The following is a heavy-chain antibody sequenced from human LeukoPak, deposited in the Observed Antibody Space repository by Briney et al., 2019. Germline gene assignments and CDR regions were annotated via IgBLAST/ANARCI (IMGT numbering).Heavy chain of an antibody. CDR3: ARHYGP. J-gene: IGHJ4*02. D-gene: IGHD3-10*01. CDR1: GASISSYY. V-gene: IGHV4-59*08. Sequence: SETLSLTCTVSGASISSYYWSWIRQPPGKGLEWIGSIYYSGSTYYNPSLKSRVTISVDTSKNQFSLKLNSVTATDTAVYYCARHYGPWGQGTLVTVSS. CDR2: IYYSGST.